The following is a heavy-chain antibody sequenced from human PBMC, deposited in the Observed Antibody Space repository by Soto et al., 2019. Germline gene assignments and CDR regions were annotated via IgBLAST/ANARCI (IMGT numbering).Heavy chain of an antibody. D-gene: IGHD3-22*01. CDR2: SRDKPQGYST. J-gene: IGHJ4*02. CDR1: GFTLSDHS. CDR3: VRATYFSDSSGYTRCLDY. V-gene: IGHV3-72*01. Sequence: PGGSLRLSCVRSGFTLSDHSTDRVRHAPGKGLEWVGRSRDKPQGYSTAYAASVKGRFTTSRDESKNSAYLQMNSLKTEDTAVYYCVRATYFSDSSGYTRCLDYWGQGTLVTVSS.